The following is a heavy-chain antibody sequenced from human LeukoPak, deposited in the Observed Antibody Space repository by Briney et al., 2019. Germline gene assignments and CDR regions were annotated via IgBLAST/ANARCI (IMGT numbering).Heavy chain of an antibody. CDR3: ARDNGYTLDY. J-gene: IGHJ4*02. Sequence: PGGSLRLSCAASGFTFSSYAMSWVRQAPGKGLEWVSAISGSGGDTYYADSVKGRFTISRDNSKSSLFLEMNNVRAEDTAVYYCARDNGYTLDYWGQGTLVTVSS. CDR1: GFTFSSYA. V-gene: IGHV3-23*01. D-gene: IGHD2-2*02. CDR2: ISGSGGDT.